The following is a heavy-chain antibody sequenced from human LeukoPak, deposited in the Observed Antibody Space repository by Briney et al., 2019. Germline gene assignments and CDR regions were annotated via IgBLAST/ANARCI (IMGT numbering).Heavy chain of an antibody. CDR2: IWYDGSNK. D-gene: IGHD3-3*01. Sequence: GGSLRLSCAASGFTFSSYGMHWVRQAPGKGLEWVAVIWYDGSNKYYADSVKGQFTISRDNSKNTLYLQMNSLRAEDTAVYYCARDDTYYDFWSGYYKNYYYYGMDVWGQGTTVTVSS. CDR3: ARDDTYYDFWSGYYKNYYYYGMDV. J-gene: IGHJ6*02. CDR1: GFTFSSYG. V-gene: IGHV3-33*01.